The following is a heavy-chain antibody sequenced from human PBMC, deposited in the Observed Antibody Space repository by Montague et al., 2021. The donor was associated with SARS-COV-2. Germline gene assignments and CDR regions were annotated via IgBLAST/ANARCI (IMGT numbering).Heavy chain of an antibody. V-gene: IGHV4-31*03. Sequence: TLSLTCIVPGGSISSDDSYWTWIRQHPGKGLEWIGYISYSGRTSYXXXXKXRLTISADTSDDQFSLKLTSMTAADTAVYYCARMYVPAHGTSAASYSDYWGRGTLVTVSS. CDR1: GGSISSDDSY. D-gene: IGHD6-13*01. CDR2: ISYSGRT. CDR3: ARMYVPAHGTSAASYSDY. J-gene: IGHJ4*02.